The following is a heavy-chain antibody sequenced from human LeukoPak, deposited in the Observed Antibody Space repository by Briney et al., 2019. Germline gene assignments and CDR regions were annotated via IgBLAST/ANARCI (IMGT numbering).Heavy chain of an antibody. CDR3: AREYGFGSGSYYP. CDR2: IKSDGSST. V-gene: IGHV3-74*01. J-gene: IGHJ5*02. D-gene: IGHD3-10*01. CDR1: GFTFSTYW. Sequence: GGSLRLSCAASGFTFSTYWMHWVRQAPGKGLVWVSRIKSDGSSTSYADSAKGRFIISRDNAKNTLYLQMNSLRAEDTAVYYCAREYGFGSGSYYPWGQGTLVTVPS.